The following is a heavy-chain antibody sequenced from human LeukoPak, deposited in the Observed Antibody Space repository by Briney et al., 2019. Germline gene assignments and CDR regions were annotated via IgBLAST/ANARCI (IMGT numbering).Heavy chain of an antibody. D-gene: IGHD3-10*01. Sequence: PSETLSLTCTVSGDSISSGSYYWSWIRQPAGKGLEWIGRIYTGGSTNYNPSLKSRVTISVDTSKNQFSLKLSSVTAADTAVYYCAGSYYYGSGSYPDNWFDPWGQGTLVTVSS. V-gene: IGHV4-61*02. CDR3: AGSYYYGSGSYPDNWFDP. CDR1: GDSISSGSYY. CDR2: IYTGGST. J-gene: IGHJ5*02.